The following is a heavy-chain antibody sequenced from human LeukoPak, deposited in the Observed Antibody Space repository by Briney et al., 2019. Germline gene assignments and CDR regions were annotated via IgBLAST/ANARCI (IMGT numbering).Heavy chain of an antibody. J-gene: IGHJ4*02. CDR3: AYTNNLKY. D-gene: IGHD2-8*01. Sequence: GGSLRLSCAASGFTFGGHWMNWVRQAPGRGLEWVANIKYDGSEKYYVDSVKGRFTISRDDAKNSLSLQMYSVRAEDTAVYYCAYTNNLKYWGQGTLVTVSS. V-gene: IGHV3-7*01. CDR1: GFTFGGHW. CDR2: IKYDGSEK.